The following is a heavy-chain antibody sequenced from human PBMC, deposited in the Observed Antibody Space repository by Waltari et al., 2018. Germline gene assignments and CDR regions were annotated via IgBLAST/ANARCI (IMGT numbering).Heavy chain of an antibody. V-gene: IGHV4-31*03. CDR2: IYPSGST. J-gene: IGHJ4*02. CDR1: GGSISSGDY. D-gene: IGHD1-7*01. Sequence: QVQLQESGPGLVNPSQTLSLTCTVPGGSISSGDYWNWIRQHPGKGLEWFGYIYPSGSTFYNPSLQSRVTISVDTSKNQFSLKLNSVTAADTAVYYCARGELLFDYWGQGALVTVSS. CDR3: ARGELLFDY.